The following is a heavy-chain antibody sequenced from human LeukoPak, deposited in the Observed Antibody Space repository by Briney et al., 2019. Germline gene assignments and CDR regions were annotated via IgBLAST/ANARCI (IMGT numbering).Heavy chain of an antibody. CDR2: ISSSSSYI. CDR1: GFTFSSYG. J-gene: IGHJ3*02. V-gene: IGHV3-21*01. CDR3: ARFDDFPKDAFDI. D-gene: IGHD3-3*01. Sequence: GGSLRLSCAASGFTFSSYGMHWVRQAPGKGLEWVSSISSSSSYIYYADSVKGRFTISRDNAKNSLYLQMNSLRAEDTAVYYCARFDDFPKDAFDIWGQGTMVAVSS.